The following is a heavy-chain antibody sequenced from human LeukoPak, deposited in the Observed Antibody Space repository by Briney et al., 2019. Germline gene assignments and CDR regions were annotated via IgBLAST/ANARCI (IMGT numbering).Heavy chain of an antibody. J-gene: IGHJ4*02. D-gene: IGHD2-15*01. Sequence: SETLCLTCTVSGFSISSSSYYWGWIRQPPGKGLEWLGSIYYSGSTYYNPSLKSRVTISVDTSKNQSSLKLNSVTAADTAVYYCARGYCSGDSCHASKIPYDYWGQGTLVTVSS. CDR2: IYYSGST. CDR1: GFSISSSSYY. V-gene: IGHV4-39*01. CDR3: ARGYCSGDSCHASKIPYDY.